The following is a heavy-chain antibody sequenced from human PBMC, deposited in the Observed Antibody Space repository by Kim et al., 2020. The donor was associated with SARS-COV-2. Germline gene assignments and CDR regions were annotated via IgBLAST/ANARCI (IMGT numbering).Heavy chain of an antibody. V-gene: IGHV5-51*01. CDR3: ARLKRITIFGVVIEGPFDI. CDR1: GYSFTSYW. D-gene: IGHD3-3*01. J-gene: IGHJ3*02. Sequence: GESLKISCKGSGYSFTSYWIGWVRQMPGKGLEWMGIIYPGDSDTRYSPSFQGQVTIEADKSISTAYLQWSSLKASDTAMYYCARLKRITIFGVVIEGPFDIWGQGTMVTVSS. CDR2: IYPGDSDT.